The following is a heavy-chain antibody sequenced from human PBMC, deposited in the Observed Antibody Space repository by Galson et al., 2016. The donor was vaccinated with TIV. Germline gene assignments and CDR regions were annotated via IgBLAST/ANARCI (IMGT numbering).Heavy chain of an antibody. D-gene: IGHD4-17*01. CDR3: ARKGSTVTMHLYFGVDV. J-gene: IGHJ6*02. CDR2: IYHSGTS. V-gene: IGHV4-38-2*01. Sequence: ETLSLTCAVSGYSISSGYYWGWIRQPPGKGLQWIGSIYHSGTSYYNPSLKSRLTISVDTSQNQFSLKLSSVTAADTAVYYCARKGSTVTMHLYFGVDVWGQGTTVTVSS. CDR1: GYSISSGYY.